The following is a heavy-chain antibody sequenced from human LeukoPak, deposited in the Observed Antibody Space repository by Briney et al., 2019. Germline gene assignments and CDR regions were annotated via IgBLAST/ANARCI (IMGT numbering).Heavy chain of an antibody. J-gene: IGHJ6*04. CDR2: ISFSGTYI. CDR3: AELGITMIGGV. Sequence: GGSLRLSCAASGITFSSYGMSWVRQAPGKGLEWISSISFSGTYIYYADSVKGRITISRDSAKNSLYLQMNSLRAEDTAVYYCAELGITMIGGVWGKGTTVTISS. CDR1: GITFSSYG. V-gene: IGHV3-21*01. D-gene: IGHD3-10*02.